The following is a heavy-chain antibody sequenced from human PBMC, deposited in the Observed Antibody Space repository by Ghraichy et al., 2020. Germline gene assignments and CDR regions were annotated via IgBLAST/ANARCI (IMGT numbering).Heavy chain of an antibody. D-gene: IGHD4-17*01. CDR2: INSDGSRT. CDR1: GFTFSKYW. CDR3: ARAADYGDYGGAFDL. V-gene: IGHV3-74*01. J-gene: IGHJ3*01. Sequence: GGSPRLSCAASGFTFSKYWMHWVRQAPGKELVWVSRINSDGSRTTYADSVKGRFTISRDNAKNTLYLQMNSLTAEGTAVYYCARAADYGDYGGAFDLWGQGTMVTVSS.